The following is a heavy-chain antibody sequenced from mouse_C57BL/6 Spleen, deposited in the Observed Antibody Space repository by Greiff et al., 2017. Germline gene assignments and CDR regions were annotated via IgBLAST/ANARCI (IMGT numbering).Heavy chain of an antibody. CDR1: GYTFTSYW. J-gene: IGHJ3*01. CDR2: IHPNSGST. Sequence: QFQLHHPFSSLVPPGSPVKLSCKASGYTFTSYWMHWVKQRPGQGIERPGMIHPNSGSTNYNEKFKSKATLTVDKSSSPSYMQLSSLTSEDSAVYYCAPIYDGYPFAYWGQGTLVTVSA. CDR3: APIYDGYPFAY. D-gene: IGHD2-3*01. V-gene: IGHV1-64*01.